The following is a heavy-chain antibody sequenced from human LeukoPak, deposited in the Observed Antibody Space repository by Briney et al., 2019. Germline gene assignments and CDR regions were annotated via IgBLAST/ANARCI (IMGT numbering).Heavy chain of an antibody. CDR2: MNPNSGNT. D-gene: IGHD3-9*01. CDR1: GYTFTSYD. Sequence: ASVKVSCKASGYTFTSYDINWVRQATGQGLEWMGWMNPNSGNTGYAQKFQGRVTMTRNTSISTAYMELSSLRSEDTAVYYCARVDILTGYYWFDPWGQGTLVTVSS. CDR3: ARVDILTGYYWFDP. J-gene: IGHJ5*02. V-gene: IGHV1-8*01.